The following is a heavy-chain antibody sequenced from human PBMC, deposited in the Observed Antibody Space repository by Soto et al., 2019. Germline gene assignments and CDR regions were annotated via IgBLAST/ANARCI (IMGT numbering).Heavy chain of an antibody. CDR1: GYTFTSYA. CDR3: ATWELQGY. Sequence: QVQLVQSGAEVKKPGASVKVSCKASGYTFTSYAMHWVRQAPGQRLEWMGWINAGNGNAKYSQKFQGRVTITRDTSASTGYMELSSLISEDQSVSYCATWELQGYWGQGTLVTVSS. J-gene: IGHJ4*02. V-gene: IGHV1-3*01. CDR2: INAGNGNA. D-gene: IGHD1-26*01.